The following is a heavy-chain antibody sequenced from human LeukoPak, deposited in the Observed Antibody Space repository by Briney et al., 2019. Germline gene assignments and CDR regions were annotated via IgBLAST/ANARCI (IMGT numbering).Heavy chain of an antibody. CDR3: ARAQNGWYHFDY. D-gene: IGHD6-19*01. Sequence: GGSLRLSCAASGFTVSSNYMSWVRQAPGKGLEWVSVIYSGGSTYYADSVKGRFTISRDNSKNTLYLQMNSLRAEDTAVYYCARAQNGWYHFDYWGQGTLVTVSS. CDR1: GFTVSSNY. V-gene: IGHV3-66*01. J-gene: IGHJ4*02. CDR2: IYSGGST.